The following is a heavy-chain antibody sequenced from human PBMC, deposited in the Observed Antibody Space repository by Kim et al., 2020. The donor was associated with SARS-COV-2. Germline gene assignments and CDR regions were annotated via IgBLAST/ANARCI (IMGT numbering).Heavy chain of an antibody. CDR3: ARDANRGYSYGWTYYYYGMDV. Sequence: GGSLRLSCAASGFTFSRYAMHWVRQAPGKGLEWVAVISYDGSNKNHADSVKGRCTISRDNSKNTLYLQMNSLRAEETTVYYCARDANRGYSYGWTYYYYGMDVGGQGTTVTVSS. CDR2: ISYDGSNK. V-gene: IGHV3-30*04. J-gene: IGHJ6*02. CDR1: GFTFSRYA. D-gene: IGHD5-18*01.